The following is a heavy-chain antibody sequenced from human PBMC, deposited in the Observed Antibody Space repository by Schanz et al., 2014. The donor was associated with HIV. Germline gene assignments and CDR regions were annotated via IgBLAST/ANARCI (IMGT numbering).Heavy chain of an antibody. CDR2: ISYDGRNK. Sequence: ESGGGLVQPGRSLRLSCAASGFGFDDYGMHWVRQAPGRGLEWGAGISYDGRNKYYGDSGKGRFTISRDNLKKTLYLQMNSLRLGDTAVYFCAKEGNDDTHFDHWGQGTLVTVSS. V-gene: IGHV3-30*18. CDR3: AKEGNDDTHFDH. J-gene: IGHJ4*02. D-gene: IGHD1-1*01. CDR1: GFGFDDYG.